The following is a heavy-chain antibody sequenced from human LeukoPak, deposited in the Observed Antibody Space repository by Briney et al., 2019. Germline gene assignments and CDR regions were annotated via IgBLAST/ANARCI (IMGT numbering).Heavy chain of an antibody. CDR1: GYTFTSYY. CDR2: INPSGGST. D-gene: IGHD3-10*01. V-gene: IGHV1-46*01. J-gene: IGHJ5*02. Sequence: EASVKVSCKASGYTFTSYYMHWVRQAPGQGLEWMGIINPSGGSTSYAQKFQGRVTMTRDMSTSTVYMELSSLRSEDTAVYYCARMGMVRGVIGWFDPWGQGTLVTVSS. CDR3: ARMGMVRGVIGWFDP.